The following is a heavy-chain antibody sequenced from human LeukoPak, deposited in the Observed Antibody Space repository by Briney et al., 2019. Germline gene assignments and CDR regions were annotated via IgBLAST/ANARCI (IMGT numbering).Heavy chain of an antibody. Sequence: GASVKVSCKASGYTFINYGINWVRQAPGQGLEWMGWISTHNGNTHYAQKLQGRVTMTTDTSTSTAYMELRSLRSDDTAVYYCARRCGGDCYAFDSWGQGTLVTVSS. CDR3: ARRCGGDCYAFDS. CDR2: ISTHNGNT. CDR1: GYTFINYG. J-gene: IGHJ4*02. D-gene: IGHD2-21*02. V-gene: IGHV1-18*01.